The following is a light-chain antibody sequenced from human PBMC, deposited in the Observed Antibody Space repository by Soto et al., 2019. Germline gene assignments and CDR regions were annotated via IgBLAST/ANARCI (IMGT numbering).Light chain of an antibody. J-gene: IGLJ1*01. Sequence: QSVLTQPPSASGSPGQSVTISCTGTKNDIGPYNFVSWYQQHPGKAPKLMIYEVNKRPSGIPDRFSGSKSGNTASLTVYGLQADDEADYFCSSYAGSNSYVFGTGTKLTVL. CDR2: EVN. CDR3: SSYAGSNSYV. CDR1: KNDIGPYNF. V-gene: IGLV2-8*01.